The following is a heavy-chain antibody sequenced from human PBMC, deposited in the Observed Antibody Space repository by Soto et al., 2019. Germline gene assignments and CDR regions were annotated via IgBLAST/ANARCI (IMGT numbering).Heavy chain of an antibody. Sequence: HPGGSLRLSCAASGFTFSSYGMHWVRQAPGKGLEWVAVISYDGSNKYYADSVKGRFTISRDNSKSTLYLQMNSLRAEDTAVYYCAKDTIGGMDVWGQGTTVTVSS. J-gene: IGHJ6*02. V-gene: IGHV3-30*18. CDR1: GFTFSSYG. D-gene: IGHD3-3*01. CDR3: AKDTIGGMDV. CDR2: ISYDGSNK.